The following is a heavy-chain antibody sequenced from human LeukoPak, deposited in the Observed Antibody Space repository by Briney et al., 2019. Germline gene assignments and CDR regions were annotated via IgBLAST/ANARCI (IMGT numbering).Heavy chain of an antibody. CDR1: GFTFRDYR. CDR2: IKNDGAEK. Sequence: AGPLRRSCAGSGFTFRDYRMTWVRQGPGKGRECVATIKNDGAEKDYEDSVKVRLTISRDEAKKSLELQRNSLRAKATAVYYCARLDGDKGGPADYWVQGTLVSVSS. D-gene: IGHD4-17*01. V-gene: IGHV3-7*01. CDR3: ARLDGDKGGPADY. J-gene: IGHJ4*02.